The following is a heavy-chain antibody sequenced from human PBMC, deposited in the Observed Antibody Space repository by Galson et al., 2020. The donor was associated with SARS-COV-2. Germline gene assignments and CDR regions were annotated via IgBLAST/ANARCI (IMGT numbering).Heavy chain of an antibody. CDR1: GFNFSSHA. V-gene: IGHV3-33*01. CDR3: SRDNAGGPLGVQNLLDY. Sequence: GGSLRLSCAASGFNFSSHAMHWVRQAPGKGLEWLAVIWYDGSNKYFGDSVKGRFTISRDNSKNTLYLQMNRLRAEDTAVYYCSRDNAGGPLGVQNLLDYWGQGTLVTVSS. J-gene: IGHJ4*02. CDR2: IWYDGSNK. D-gene: IGHD3-10*01.